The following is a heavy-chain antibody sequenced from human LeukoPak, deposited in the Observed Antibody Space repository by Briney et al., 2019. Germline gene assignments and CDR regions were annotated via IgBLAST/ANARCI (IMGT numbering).Heavy chain of an antibody. J-gene: IGHJ4*02. CDR1: GSTFSTSW. CDR2: INFDGSMI. Sequence: GGSLRLSCAASGSTFSTSWMHWVRQAPGKGLVWVSRINFDGSMIRYADSVKGRFTISRDNSKNTLYLQMNSLRVEDTAVYYCDSALAETDDFWGQGTLVTVSS. D-gene: IGHD1-1*01. V-gene: IGHV3-74*01. CDR3: DSALAETDDF.